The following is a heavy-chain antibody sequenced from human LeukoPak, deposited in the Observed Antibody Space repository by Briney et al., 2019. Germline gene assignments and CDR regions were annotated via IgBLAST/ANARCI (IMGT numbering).Heavy chain of an antibody. V-gene: IGHV4-39*01. Sequence: PSETLSLTCTVSGGSNRRSSYYWPWIRQPPGKGLEWIWSIHYSWSTYYNPSLKIRVTISVDTFKKQFSLKLSSVTAADTAVYYCARHLEAVAVSVDYWGQGTLVTVSS. D-gene: IGHD6-19*01. J-gene: IGHJ4*02. CDR3: ARHLEAVAVSVDY. CDR1: GGSNRRSSYY. CDR2: IHYSWST.